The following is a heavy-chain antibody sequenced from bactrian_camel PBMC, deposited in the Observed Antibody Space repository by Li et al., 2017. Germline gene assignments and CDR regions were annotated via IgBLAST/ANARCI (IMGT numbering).Heavy chain of an antibody. Sequence: HVQLVESGGGSVQSGGSLRLSCVASAYTYGLNCMAWFRQAPGKQREGVAAFTSRTRSTEYSDSVKGRFTISLDKAKNTVSLQMSSLQPDDAGTYYCAVEVNQRCWREDVNADYWGQGTQVTVS. CDR1: AYTYGLNC. D-gene: IGHD1*01. V-gene: IGHV3S53*01. CDR2: FTSRTRST. CDR3: AVEVNQRCWREDVNADY. J-gene: IGHJ4*01.